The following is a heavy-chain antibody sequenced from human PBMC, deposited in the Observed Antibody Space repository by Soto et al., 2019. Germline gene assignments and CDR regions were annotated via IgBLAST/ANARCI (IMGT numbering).Heavy chain of an antibody. V-gene: IGHV3-33*01. Sequence: QVQLVESGGGVVQPGRSLRLSCAASGFTFSSYGMHWVRQAPGKGLEWVAVIWYDGSNKYYADSVKGRFTISRDNSKNTLYLQMNSLRAEDTAVYYCARDKDRGNDAFDIWGQGTMVTVSS. CDR3: ARDKDRGNDAFDI. CDR2: IWYDGSNK. D-gene: IGHD3-16*01. J-gene: IGHJ3*02. CDR1: GFTFSSYG.